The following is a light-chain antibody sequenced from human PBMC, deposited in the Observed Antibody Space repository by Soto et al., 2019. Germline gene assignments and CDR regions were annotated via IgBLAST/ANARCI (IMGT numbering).Light chain of an antibody. CDR1: QGISSY. CDR2: AAS. Sequence: AIRMTQSPSSFSASTGDRVTITCRASQGISSYLAWYQQKPGKAPKLLIYAASTLRSGVPSRFSGSGSGTDFTLTISCLQSEDFATYYCHQYYSYPHTFGQGTKVEI. V-gene: IGKV1-8*01. CDR3: HQYYSYPHT. J-gene: IGKJ1*01.